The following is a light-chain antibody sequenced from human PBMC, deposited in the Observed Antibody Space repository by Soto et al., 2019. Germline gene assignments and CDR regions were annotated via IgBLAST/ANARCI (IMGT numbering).Light chain of an antibody. J-gene: IGKJ5*01. CDR2: SAS. CDR1: QSVGSN. Sequence: EIVMTQSPVTLSVSPGERATLSCRASQSVGSNFAWYQQKSGQAPRLLIYSASTRATGIPVRFSGSGSGTEFTLTISSLQSEDFAVYYCQQYYDRPLTSGQGTRLEIK. CDR3: QQYYDRPLT. V-gene: IGKV3-15*01.